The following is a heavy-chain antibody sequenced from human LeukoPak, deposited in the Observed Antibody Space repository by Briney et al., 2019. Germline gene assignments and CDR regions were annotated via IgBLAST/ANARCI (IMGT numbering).Heavy chain of an antibody. CDR1: GGSISSYY. Sequence: PETLSLTCTVSGGSISSYYWSWIRQPPGKGLEWIGYIYYMGNTNYNPSPKSRVTISVDTSKNQFSLKLSSVTAADTAVYYCARDPAVAGKNWFDPWGQGTLVTVSS. CDR3: ARDPAVAGKNWFDP. CDR2: IYYMGNT. V-gene: IGHV4-59*01. J-gene: IGHJ5*02. D-gene: IGHD6-19*01.